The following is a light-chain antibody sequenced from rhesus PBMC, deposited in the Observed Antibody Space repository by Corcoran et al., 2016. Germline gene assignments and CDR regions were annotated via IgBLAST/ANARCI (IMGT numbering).Light chain of an antibody. J-gene: IGKJ2*01. Sequence: GDKVTITCRASQGISNALAWYQQKPGEAPKLLIYSASSLESGVPSRFSGSRSGTDFTLTISSLQPEDFATYYCQQGYTVPYTFGPGTKVEIK. CDR3: QQGYTVPYT. V-gene: IGKV1-33*02. CDR2: SAS. CDR1: QGISNA.